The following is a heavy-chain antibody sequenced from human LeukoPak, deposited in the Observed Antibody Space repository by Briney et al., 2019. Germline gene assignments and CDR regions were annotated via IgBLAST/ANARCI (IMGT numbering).Heavy chain of an antibody. D-gene: IGHD6-13*01. CDR2: INPNSGDT. CDR3: ARISSSSWYTPYFNY. V-gene: IGHV1-2*02. CDR1: GYTFTGYY. Sequence: ASVKVSCKASGYTFTGYYMHWVRQAPGQGLEWMGWINPNSGDTNYSQKFQGRVTMTRDTSISTAYMELSRLTSDDTGVCYCARISSSSWYTPYFNYWGQGTLVIVSS. J-gene: IGHJ4*02.